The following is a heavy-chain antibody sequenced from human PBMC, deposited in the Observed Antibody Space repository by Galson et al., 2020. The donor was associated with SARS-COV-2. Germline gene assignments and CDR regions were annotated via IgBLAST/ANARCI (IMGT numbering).Heavy chain of an antibody. Sequence: SETLSLTCTVSGGTISSNHWSWIRQPPGKGLEWIAYIYYSGNTNYNPSLKSRVSISADTSKNQFSLKLRSVTSADTAVYYCAAEREIWSGVREGYMYGGSEGTTVTVSS. J-gene: IGHJ6*03. CDR3: AAEREIWSGVREGYMYG. D-gene: IGHD3-3*01. V-gene: IGHV4-59*01. CDR1: GGTISSNH. CDR2: IYYSGNT.